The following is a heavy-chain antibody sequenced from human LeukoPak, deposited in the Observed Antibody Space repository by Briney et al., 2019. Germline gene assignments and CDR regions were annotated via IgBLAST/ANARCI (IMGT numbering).Heavy chain of an antibody. CDR1: GFTFDDYA. D-gene: IGHD5-12*01. V-gene: IGHV3-9*01. CDR3: RGYSGYDGVGDY. J-gene: IGHJ4*02. Sequence: GGSLRLSCAASGFTFDDYAMHWVRQAPGKGLEWVSGISWNSGSIGYADSVKGRFTISRDNAKNSLYLQMNSLRAEDTALYYCRGYSGYDGVGDYWGQGTLVTVSS. CDR2: ISWNSGSI.